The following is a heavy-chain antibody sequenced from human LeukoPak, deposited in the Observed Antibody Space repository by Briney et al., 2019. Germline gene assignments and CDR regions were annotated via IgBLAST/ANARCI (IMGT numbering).Heavy chain of an antibody. CDR1: GGSISSGSYY. CDR2: IYTSGST. CDR3: ARDVAVAGTGSNWFDP. D-gene: IGHD6-19*01. V-gene: IGHV4-61*02. Sequence: PSETLSLTCTVSGGSISSGSYYWSWIRQPAGKGLEWIGRIYTSGSTNYNPSLKSRVTISVDTSKNQFSLKLSSVTAADTAVYYCARDVAVAGTGSNWFDPWGQGTLVTVSS. J-gene: IGHJ5*02.